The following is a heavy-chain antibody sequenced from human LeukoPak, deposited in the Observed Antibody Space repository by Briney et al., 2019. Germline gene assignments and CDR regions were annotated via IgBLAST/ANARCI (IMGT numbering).Heavy chain of an antibody. Sequence: PSETLSLTCTVSGGSISSYYWSWIRQPPGKGLEWVGYIYYSGSTNYNPYLKSRVTISVDTSKNQFSLKLSSVTAADTAVYYCARSLYCSGGSCYCDYWGQGTLVTVSS. CDR3: ARSLYCSGGSCYCDY. D-gene: IGHD2-15*01. CDR2: IYYSGST. V-gene: IGHV4-59*01. J-gene: IGHJ4*02. CDR1: GGSISSYY.